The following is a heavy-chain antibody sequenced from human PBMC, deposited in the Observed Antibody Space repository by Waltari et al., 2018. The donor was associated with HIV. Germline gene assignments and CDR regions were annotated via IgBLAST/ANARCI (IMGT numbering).Heavy chain of an antibody. J-gene: IGHJ3*01. D-gene: IGHD1-1*01. CDR3: ARGEDVTLAHLTPGFRLQF. CDR1: GDTATTYY. V-gene: IGHV1-2*06. CDR2: INPASGVT. Sequence: LVQSASEVRAPEASVSLSCKASGDTATTYYLYWLRQAPGQGREWLGLINPASGVTTYSHTCQGRVNLSRDTSSASTYTELTRLTSTDTATYVCARGEDVTLAHLTPGFRLQFWGQGSLVVVSS.